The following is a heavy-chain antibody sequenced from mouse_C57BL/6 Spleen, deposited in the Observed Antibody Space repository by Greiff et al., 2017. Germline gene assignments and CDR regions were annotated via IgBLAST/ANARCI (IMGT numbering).Heavy chain of an antibody. Sequence: EVQVVESGGGLVQPGGSLKLSCAASGFTFSDYYMYWVRQTPEKRLEWVAYISNGGGSTYYPDTVKGRFTISRDNAKNTLYLQMSRLKSEDTAMYYCAGGSRYAMDYWGQGTSVTVSS. D-gene: IGHD1-1*02. CDR3: AGGSRYAMDY. CDR2: ISNGGGST. V-gene: IGHV5-12*01. J-gene: IGHJ4*01. CDR1: GFTFSDYY.